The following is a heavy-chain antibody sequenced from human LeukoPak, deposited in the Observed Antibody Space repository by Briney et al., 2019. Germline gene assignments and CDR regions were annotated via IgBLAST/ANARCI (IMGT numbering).Heavy chain of an antibody. Sequence: SETLSLTCTVSGGXISSHYWSWIRQPPGKGLEWIGYIHYSGSTNYNPSLKSRVTISRDTSKNQFSLKLSSVTAADTAVYYCARVPYYGDYSYSFDEWGQGTLVTVSS. CDR1: GGXISSHY. CDR2: IHYSGST. D-gene: IGHD4-17*01. J-gene: IGHJ4*02. V-gene: IGHV4-59*11. CDR3: ARVPYYGDYSYSFDE.